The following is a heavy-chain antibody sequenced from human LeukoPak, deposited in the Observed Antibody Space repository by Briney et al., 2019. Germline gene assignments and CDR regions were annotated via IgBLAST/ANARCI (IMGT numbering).Heavy chain of an antibody. Sequence: PSETLSLTCTVSGGSISSYYWSWIRQPPGKGLEWIGNIYYSGSTDYNPSLKSRVTISVDTSKNQFSLKLSSVTAADAAVYYCARLRGYYYDYWGQGTQVTVSS. CDR2: IYYSGST. CDR1: GGSISSYY. V-gene: IGHV4-59*08. J-gene: IGHJ4*02. D-gene: IGHD5-12*01. CDR3: ARLRGYYYDY.